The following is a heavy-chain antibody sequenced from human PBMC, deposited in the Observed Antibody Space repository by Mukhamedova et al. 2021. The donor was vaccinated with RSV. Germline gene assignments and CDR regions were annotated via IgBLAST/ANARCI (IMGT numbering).Heavy chain of an antibody. CDR2: INPSGGST. J-gene: IGHJ4*02. Sequence: EWMGIINPSGGSTSYAQKFQGRVTMTRDTSTSTVYMELSSLRSEDTAVYYCARDLGDDYAGYWGQGTLVTVSS. CDR3: ARDLGDDYAGY. D-gene: IGHD4-17*01. V-gene: IGHV1-46*01.